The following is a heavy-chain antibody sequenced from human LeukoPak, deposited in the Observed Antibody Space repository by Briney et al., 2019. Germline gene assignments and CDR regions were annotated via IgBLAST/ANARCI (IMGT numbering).Heavy chain of an antibody. J-gene: IGHJ4*02. CDR3: ARENVVVVAATPAVTFDY. Sequence: SETLSLTCTVSGGSISSYYWSWIRQPPGKGLEWIGYIYYSGSTNYNPSLKSRVTISVDTSKKQFSLNLSSVTAADTAVYYCARENVVVVAATPAVTFDYWGQGTLVTVSS. D-gene: IGHD2-15*01. V-gene: IGHV4-59*12. CDR2: IYYSGST. CDR1: GGSISSYY.